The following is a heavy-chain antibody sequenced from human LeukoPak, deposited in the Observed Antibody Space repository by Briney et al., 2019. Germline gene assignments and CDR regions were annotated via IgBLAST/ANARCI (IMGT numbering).Heavy chain of an antibody. CDR3: ARGRRDYYDSSGYYYYFDY. D-gene: IGHD3-22*01. CDR2: ISGSGGST. CDR1: GFTLSSYA. J-gene: IGHJ4*02. Sequence: GGSLRLSCAASGFTLSSYAMSWVRQAPGKGLEWVSAISGSGGSTYYADSVKGRFTISRDNSKNTLYLQMNSLRAEDTAVYYCARGRRDYYDSSGYYYYFDYWGQGTLVTVSS. V-gene: IGHV3-23*01.